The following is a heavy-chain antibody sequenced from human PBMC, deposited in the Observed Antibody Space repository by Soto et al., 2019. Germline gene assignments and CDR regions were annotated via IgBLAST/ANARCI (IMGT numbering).Heavy chain of an antibody. CDR3: AREPLRRSGYYHYFDY. CDR2: IIPIFGTA. D-gene: IGHD3-22*01. CDR1: GGTFSSYA. J-gene: IGHJ4*02. V-gene: IGHV1-69*13. Sequence: GASVKVSCKASGGTFSSYAISWVRQAPGQGLEWMGGIIPIFGTANYAQKFQGRVTITADESTSTAYMELSSLRSEDTAVYYCAREPLRRSGYYHYFDYWGQGTLVTVSS.